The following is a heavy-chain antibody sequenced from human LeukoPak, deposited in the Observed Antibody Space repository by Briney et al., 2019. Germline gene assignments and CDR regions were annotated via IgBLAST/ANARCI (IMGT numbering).Heavy chain of an antibody. Sequence: GASVKVSCKASGYTFTSYGISWVRQAPGQGLEWMGWISAYNGNKNYAQKLQGRVTMTTDTSTSTAYMELRSLRSDDTAVYYCARVRGGYDILTGYYFLDYWGQGTLVTVSS. CDR3: ARVRGGYDILTGYYFLDY. D-gene: IGHD3-9*01. CDR2: ISAYNGNK. CDR1: GYTFTSYG. V-gene: IGHV1-18*01. J-gene: IGHJ4*02.